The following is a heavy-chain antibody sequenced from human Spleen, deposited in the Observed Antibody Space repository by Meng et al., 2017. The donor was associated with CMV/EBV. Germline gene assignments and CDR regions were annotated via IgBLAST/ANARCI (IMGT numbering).Heavy chain of an antibody. CDR1: GFAFDDYA. CDR2: ISWNSGGK. D-gene: IGHD6-19*01. CDR3: AKATSIAVAGTKVSFDY. Sequence: GGSLRLSCAASGFAFDDYAMHWVRQTPGKGLEWVSGISWNSGGKTYADSVRGRFTISRDNAKNSLYLQMNSLRAEDTALYYCAKATSIAVAGTKVSFDYWGQGTLVTVSS. V-gene: IGHV3-9*01. J-gene: IGHJ4*02.